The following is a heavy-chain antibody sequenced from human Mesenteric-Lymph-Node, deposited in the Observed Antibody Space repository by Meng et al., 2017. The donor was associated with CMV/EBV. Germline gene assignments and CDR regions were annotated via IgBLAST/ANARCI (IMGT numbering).Heavy chain of an antibody. V-gene: IGHV3-48*03. Sequence: GESLKISCVGSGFTFSNYEMNWVRQVPGKGLEWLAYMTGSGNVVIYADSLRGRFTISRDNAMNSLFLQMNSLRVEDTAIYYCTRFSGTCHRDWGQGTLVTVSS. CDR1: GFTFSNYE. CDR2: MTGSGNVV. D-gene: IGHD1-26*01. J-gene: IGHJ4*02. CDR3: TRFSGTCHRD.